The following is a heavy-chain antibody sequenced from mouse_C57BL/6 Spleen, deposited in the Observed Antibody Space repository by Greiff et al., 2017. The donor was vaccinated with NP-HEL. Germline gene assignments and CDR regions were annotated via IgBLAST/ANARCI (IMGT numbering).Heavy chain of an antibody. Sequence: EVQRVESGGDLVKPGGSLKLSCAASGFTFSSYGMSWVSQTPDKRLEWVATISSGGSYTYYPDSVKGRFTISRDNAKNTLYLQMSSRKSVDTAMYYCARRTTVVEDYWGQGTTLTVSS. D-gene: IGHD1-1*01. V-gene: IGHV5-6*01. CDR3: ARRTTVVEDY. CDR2: ISSGGSYT. J-gene: IGHJ2*01. CDR1: GFTFSSYG.